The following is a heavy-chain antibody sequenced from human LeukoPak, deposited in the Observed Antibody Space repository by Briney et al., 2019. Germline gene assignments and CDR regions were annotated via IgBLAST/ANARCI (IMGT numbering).Heavy chain of an antibody. CDR1: GFRFSTYS. CDR3: ARGGYDILEGALDY. V-gene: IGHV3-33*08. D-gene: IGHD3-9*01. Sequence: PGGSLRLSCAASGFRFSTYSMHWVRQAPGKGLEWVAVISCDGTNKYYRDSVKGRFTISRDNSKNTLYLQMNSLRAEDTAVYYCARGGYDILEGALDYWGQGTLVTVSS. J-gene: IGHJ4*02. CDR2: ISCDGTNK.